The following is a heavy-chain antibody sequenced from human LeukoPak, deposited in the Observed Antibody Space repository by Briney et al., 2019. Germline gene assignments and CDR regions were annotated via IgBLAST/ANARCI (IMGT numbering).Heavy chain of an antibody. CDR2: MHTSGIT. J-gene: IGHJ6*03. CDR3: ARLHGYCSTISCYRNDYYYYYMDV. CDR1: GGSISSYY. D-gene: IGHD2-2*03. Sequence: SETLSLTCTVSGGSISSYYWSWIRQPAGKGLEWIGRMHTSGITNYNPSLKSRVTISVGTSKNQFSLKVSSVTAADTAVYYCARLHGYCSTISCYRNDYYYYYMDVWGTGTTVTISS. V-gene: IGHV4-4*07.